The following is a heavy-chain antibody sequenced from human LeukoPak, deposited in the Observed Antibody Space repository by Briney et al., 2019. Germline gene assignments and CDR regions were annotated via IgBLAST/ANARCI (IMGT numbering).Heavy chain of an antibody. CDR3: ARLVASGEECDY. Sequence: GGSLRLSCAASGFTFSSYSMNWVRQAPGKGLEWASYISSSSSTIYYADSVKGRFTISRDNAKNSLYLQMNSLRAEDTAVYYCARLVASGEECDYWGQGTLVTVSS. J-gene: IGHJ4*02. CDR2: ISSSSSTI. CDR1: GFTFSSYS. D-gene: IGHD5-12*01. V-gene: IGHV3-48*04.